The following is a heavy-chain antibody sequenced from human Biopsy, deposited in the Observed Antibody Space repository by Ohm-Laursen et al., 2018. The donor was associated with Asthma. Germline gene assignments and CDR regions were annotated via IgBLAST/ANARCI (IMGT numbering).Heavy chain of an antibody. CDR3: ASDFPKDYVRYNFQF. V-gene: IGHV1-24*01. CDR1: GYSLTDLS. D-gene: IGHD4-17*01. Sequence: ASVKVSCKISGYSLTDLSMHWVRQAPGQGLEWMGGHGHEEGGTVNARRFQGRVTMTEDTSTDTAYMELSSLSSGDTAVYYCASDFPKDYVRYNFQFWGQGTLVTVSS. CDR2: HGHEEGGT. J-gene: IGHJ4*02.